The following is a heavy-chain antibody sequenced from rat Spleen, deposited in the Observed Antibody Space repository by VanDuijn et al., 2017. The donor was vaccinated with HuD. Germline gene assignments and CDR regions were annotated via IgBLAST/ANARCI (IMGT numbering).Heavy chain of an antibody. CDR1: GFTFSDYG. D-gene: IGHD5-1*01. Sequence: EVQLVESGGGLVQPGRSLKLSCAASGFTFSDYGMAWVRQAPTKGLEWVATIRYGDSSGHSGTYYRDSVRGRFTISRDDAKSTLSLQMNSLRSEDTATYYCTREVGNWEAPFDYWGQGVMVTVSS. CDR3: TREVGNWEAPFDY. CDR2: IRYGDSSGHSGT. V-gene: IGHV5-29*01. J-gene: IGHJ2*01.